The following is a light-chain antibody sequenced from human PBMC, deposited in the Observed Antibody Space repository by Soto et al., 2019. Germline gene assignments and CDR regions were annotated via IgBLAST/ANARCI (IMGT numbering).Light chain of an antibody. CDR1: SXNIGAGYD. CDR3: QSYDRSLSGSYV. CDR2: GNT. Sequence: QSVLTQPPSVSGAPGQRVTISCTGSSXNIGAGYDVHWYQQLPGTAPKLLIYGNTNRPSGVPDRFSGSKSGTSASLAITGLQAEDGADYYCQSYDRSLSGSYVFGTGTKFTVL. J-gene: IGLJ1*01. V-gene: IGLV1-40*01.